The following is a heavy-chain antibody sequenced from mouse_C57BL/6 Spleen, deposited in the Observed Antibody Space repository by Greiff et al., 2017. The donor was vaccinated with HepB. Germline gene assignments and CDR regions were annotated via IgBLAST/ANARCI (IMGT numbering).Heavy chain of an antibody. Sequence: QVQLQQSGAELVRPGTSVKMSCKASGYTFTNYWIGWAKQRPGHGLEWIGDIYPGGGYTNYNEKFKGKATLTADKSSSTAYMQFSSLTSEDSAIYYCARLTGTYFDVWGTGTTVTVSS. V-gene: IGHV1-63*01. CDR1: GYTFTNYW. J-gene: IGHJ1*03. CDR3: ARLTGTYFDV. D-gene: IGHD4-1*01. CDR2: IYPGGGYT.